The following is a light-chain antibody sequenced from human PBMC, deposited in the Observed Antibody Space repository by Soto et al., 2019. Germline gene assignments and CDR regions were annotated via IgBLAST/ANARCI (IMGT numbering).Light chain of an antibody. J-gene: IGLJ1*01. Sequence: QYALTQPPSASGSPGQSVTISCTGTSSDVGGYNYVSWYQQHPGKAPKLMIYEVSKRPSGVPDRFSGSKSGNTASLTVSGLQAEDEADYYCSSYAGSNNFVCGTWTKVTVL. CDR3: SSYAGSNNFV. V-gene: IGLV2-8*01. CDR1: SSDVGGYNY. CDR2: EVS.